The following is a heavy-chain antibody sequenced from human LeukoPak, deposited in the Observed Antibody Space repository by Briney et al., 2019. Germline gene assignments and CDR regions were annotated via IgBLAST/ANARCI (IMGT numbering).Heavy chain of an antibody. J-gene: IGHJ6*02. Sequence: ASVKVSCKASGYTFTSYAMHWVRQAPGQRLEWMGWINAGNGNTKYSQQFQGRVTITRDTSATTTYIELSSLRSEDTAVYYCARSDYYGSGVYYYYGMDVWGQGTTVTVSS. V-gene: IGHV1-3*01. CDR2: INAGNGNT. D-gene: IGHD3-10*01. CDR3: ARSDYYGSGVYYYYGMDV. CDR1: GYTFTSYA.